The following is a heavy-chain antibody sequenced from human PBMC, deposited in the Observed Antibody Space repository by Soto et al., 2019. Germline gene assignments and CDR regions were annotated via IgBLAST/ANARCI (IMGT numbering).Heavy chain of an antibody. V-gene: IGHV4-34*01. CDR2: INHSGST. CDR3: ANIPVTASPHYYYGMDV. Sequence: QVQLQQWGAGLLKPSETLSLTCAVYGGSFSGYYWSWIRQPPGKGLEWIGEINHSGSTNYNPSLKSRVTISVDTSMNQFSLKLSSVTAADTAVYYCANIPVTASPHYYYGMDVWGQGTTVTVSS. J-gene: IGHJ6*02. CDR1: GGSFSGYY. D-gene: IGHD2-21*02.